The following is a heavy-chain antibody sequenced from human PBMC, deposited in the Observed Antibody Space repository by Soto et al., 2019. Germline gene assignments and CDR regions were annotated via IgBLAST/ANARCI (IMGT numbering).Heavy chain of an antibody. CDR2: ISGSGGSP. CDR3: AKGVEWEQPRYFDY. Sequence: GGSLRLSCAASGFTFSSYAMSWVRQAPGKGLEWVSSISGSGGSPYYADSVKGRFTISRDNSKNTLYLQMNSLRAEDTAVYYCAKGVEWEQPRYFDYWGQGTLVTVSS. D-gene: IGHD1-26*01. CDR1: GFTFSSYA. J-gene: IGHJ4*02. V-gene: IGHV3-23*01.